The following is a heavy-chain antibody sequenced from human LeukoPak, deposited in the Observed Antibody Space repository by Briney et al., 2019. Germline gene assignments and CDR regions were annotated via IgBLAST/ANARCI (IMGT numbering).Heavy chain of an antibody. D-gene: IGHD3-10*01. CDR3: SSHYGPGPV. CDR2: IHPNSGTT. Sequence: ASVRVSCKALGYTFRDHHVNWARQAPGQGLEWMGWIHPNSGTTKYGQKFQGKLTMTGDTSISTAYMELSGLTSDDTAVYYCSSHYGPGPVWGQGTLVTASS. V-gene: IGHV1-2*02. J-gene: IGHJ4*02. CDR1: GYTFRDHH.